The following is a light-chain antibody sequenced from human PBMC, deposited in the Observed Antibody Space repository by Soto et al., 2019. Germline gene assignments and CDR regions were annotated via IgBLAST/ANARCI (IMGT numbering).Light chain of an antibody. CDR3: QQYDRYPVT. J-gene: IGKJ4*01. V-gene: IGKV1-5*03. CDR2: KAS. CDR1: QSVSTW. Sequence: DSQMTQSPSTLAASVGDRVTITCRASQSVSTWLAWYQQKPGKPPKLLIYKASILQSGVSSRFSGSGSGTDFTLTISGLQPADFATYYCQQYDRYPVTFGGGTKVEVK.